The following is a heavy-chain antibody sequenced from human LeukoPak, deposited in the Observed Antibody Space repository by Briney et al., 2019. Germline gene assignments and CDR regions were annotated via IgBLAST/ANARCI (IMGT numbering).Heavy chain of an antibody. CDR1: GYTLTELS. J-gene: IGHJ3*02. D-gene: IGHD3-22*01. V-gene: IGHV1-24*01. Sequence: ASVKVSCKVSGYTLTELSMHWVRQAPGKGLEWMGGFDPEDGETIYAQKFQGRVTMTEDTSTDTAYMELSSLRSEDTAVYYCATAGAIVARDAFDIWGQGTMATVSS. CDR2: FDPEDGET. CDR3: ATAGAIVARDAFDI.